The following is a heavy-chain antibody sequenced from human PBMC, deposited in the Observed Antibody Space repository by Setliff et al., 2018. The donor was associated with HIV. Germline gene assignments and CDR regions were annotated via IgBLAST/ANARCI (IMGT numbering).Heavy chain of an antibody. D-gene: IGHD3-10*01. Sequence: PGGSLRLSCAVSGFTFDDYAMHWVRQVPGKGLEWVANIKQDGSEKYYVDSVKGRFTISRDNAKNSLYLQMNSLRAEDTAVYYCARVSGSGSYYSIPDAFDIWGQGTMVTVSS. J-gene: IGHJ3*02. CDR3: ARVSGSGSYYSIPDAFDI. V-gene: IGHV3-7*03. CDR2: IKQDGSEK. CDR1: GFTFDDYA.